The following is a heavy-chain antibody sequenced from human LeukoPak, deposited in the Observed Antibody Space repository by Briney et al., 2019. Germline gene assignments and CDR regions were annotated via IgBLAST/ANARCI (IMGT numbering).Heavy chain of an antibody. Sequence: GGSLRLSCAASGFTFSSYWMSWVRQAPGKGLEWVANIKQDGIEKHYVDSVKGRFTISRDNAKNSLYLQMNSLRAEDTAVYYCARDRWGYSYGGDWGQGTLVTVSS. CDR1: GFTFSSYW. D-gene: IGHD5-18*01. CDR2: IKQDGIEK. J-gene: IGHJ4*02. V-gene: IGHV3-7*01. CDR3: ARDRWGYSYGGD.